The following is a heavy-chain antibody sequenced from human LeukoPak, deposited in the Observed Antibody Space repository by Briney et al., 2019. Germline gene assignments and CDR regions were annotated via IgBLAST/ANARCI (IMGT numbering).Heavy chain of an antibody. CDR2: ISAYNGNT. V-gene: IGHV1-18*04. D-gene: IGHD2-15*01. CDR3: ARDSGDPRDY. J-gene: IGHJ4*02. CDR1: GYTFTSYY. Sequence: ASVKVSCKASGYTFTSYYMHWVRQAPGQGLEWMGWISAYNGNTNYAQKLQGRVTMTTDTSTSTAYMGLRSLRSDDTAVYYCARDSGDPRDYWGQGTLVTVSS.